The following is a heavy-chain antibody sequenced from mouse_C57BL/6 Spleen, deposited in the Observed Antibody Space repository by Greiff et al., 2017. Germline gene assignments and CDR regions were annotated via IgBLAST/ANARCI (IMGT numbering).Heavy chain of an antibody. CDR3: ARTADWDGMDY. J-gene: IGHJ4*01. Sequence: AQLQQSGPELVKPGASVKISCKPSGYAFSSSWMNWVKQRPGKGLGGIGRIYPGDGDTNYNGKFKGKATLTAAKSSSTAYMQLSSLTSEDSAVYFCARTADWDGMDYWGQGTSVTVSS. CDR1: GYAFSSSW. V-gene: IGHV1-82*01. D-gene: IGHD4-1*01. CDR2: IYPGDGDT.